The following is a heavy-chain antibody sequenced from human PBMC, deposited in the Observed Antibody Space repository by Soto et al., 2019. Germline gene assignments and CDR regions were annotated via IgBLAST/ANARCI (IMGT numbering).Heavy chain of an antibody. CDR1: GFTFGDYA. J-gene: IGHJ4*02. Sequence: GGSLRLSCTASGFTFGDYAMSWFRQAPGKGLEWVGFIRSKGYGGTTEYAASVKGSFTISRDDSKSIAYLQMNSLKTEDTAVYYCTRSPRVLLSGYDPDYWGQGTLVTGSS. D-gene: IGHD3-22*01. CDR2: IRSKGYGGTT. CDR3: TRSPRVLLSGYDPDY. V-gene: IGHV3-49*03.